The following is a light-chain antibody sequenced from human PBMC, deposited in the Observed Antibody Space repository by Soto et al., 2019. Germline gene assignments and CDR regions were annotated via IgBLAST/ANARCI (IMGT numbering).Light chain of an antibody. CDR2: AAS. CDR1: QAIRTS. CDR3: LLDFRYFWA. V-gene: IGKV1-6*01. J-gene: IGKJ1*01. Sequence: AIQLSKSPSSLYSSVGDMLTITCRSSQAIRTSLGWYQQKPWKVPKLLIYAASILQSGVPSRFSGSGSGTDFTLTISSLQPEDFATYYCLLDFRYFWAFGQGTKVDIK.